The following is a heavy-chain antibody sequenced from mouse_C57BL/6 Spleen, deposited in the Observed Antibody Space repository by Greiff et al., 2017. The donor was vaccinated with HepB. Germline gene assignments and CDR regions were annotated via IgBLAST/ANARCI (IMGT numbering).Heavy chain of an antibody. D-gene: IGHD4-1*01. CDR1: GFTFSSYA. Sequence: EVKVEESGEGLVKPGGSLKLSCAASGFTFSSYAMSWVRQTPEKRLEWVAYISSGGDYIYYADTVKGRFTISRDNARNTLYLQMSSLKSEDTAMYYCTRVLNWVDYWGQGTTLTVSS. J-gene: IGHJ2*01. CDR3: TRVLNWVDY. V-gene: IGHV5-9-1*02. CDR2: ISSGGDYI.